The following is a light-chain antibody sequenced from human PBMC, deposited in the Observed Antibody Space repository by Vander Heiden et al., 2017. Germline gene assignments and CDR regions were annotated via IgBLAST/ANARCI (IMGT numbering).Light chain of an antibody. Sequence: PAQRVTISCSGSSSNIGSNYVYWYQQLPGTAPKLLIYRNNQRPSGVPDRFSGSKSGTSASLAISGLRAEDEADYYCAAWDDSLSVVVFGGGTKLTVL. J-gene: IGLJ2*01. CDR1: SSNIGSNY. CDR3: AAWDDSLSVVV. CDR2: RNN. V-gene: IGLV1-47*01.